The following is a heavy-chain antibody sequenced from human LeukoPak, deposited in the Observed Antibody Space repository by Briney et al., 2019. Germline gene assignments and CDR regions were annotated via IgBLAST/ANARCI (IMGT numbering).Heavy chain of an antibody. Sequence: SETLSLTCAVSGYSISSGYYWGWIRQPPGKGLEWIGSIYHSGSTYCNPSLKSRVTISVDTSKNQFSLKLSSVTAADTAVYYCARDPSYDILTDWYFGLWGRGTLVTVSS. J-gene: IGHJ2*01. CDR1: GYSISSGYY. D-gene: IGHD3-9*01. CDR2: IYHSGST. CDR3: ARDPSYDILTDWYFGL. V-gene: IGHV4-38-2*02.